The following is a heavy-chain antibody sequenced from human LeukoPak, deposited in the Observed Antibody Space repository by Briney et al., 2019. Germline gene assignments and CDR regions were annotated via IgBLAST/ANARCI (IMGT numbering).Heavy chain of an antibody. CDR2: MNQDASEK. D-gene: IGHD3-22*01. CDR3: ARDRGYSTFDY. V-gene: IGHV3-7*01. CDR1: GFTFSSSA. Sequence: PGGSLRLSCAASGFTFSSSAMSWVRQAPGKGLEWVANMNQDASEKNYVDSAKGRFTISRDNAKNSLYLQMSSLRADDTALYYCARDRGYSTFDYWGQGTLVTVSS. J-gene: IGHJ4*02.